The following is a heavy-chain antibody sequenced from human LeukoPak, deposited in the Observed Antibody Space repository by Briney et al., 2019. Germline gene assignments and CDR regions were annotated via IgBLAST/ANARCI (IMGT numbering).Heavy chain of an antibody. V-gene: IGHV3-23*01. CDR2: TSESGDST. CDR3: AKGAWCDY. D-gene: IGHD6-19*01. CDR1: GFTFSTYA. J-gene: IGHJ4*02. Sequence: GGSLRLSCTSSGFTFSTYAMTWVRQAPGKGLEWVSTTSESGDSTYYADPVKGRFTISRDNSKNTLYLQMNSLRAEDTALYYCAKGAWCDYWGQGTLVTVSS.